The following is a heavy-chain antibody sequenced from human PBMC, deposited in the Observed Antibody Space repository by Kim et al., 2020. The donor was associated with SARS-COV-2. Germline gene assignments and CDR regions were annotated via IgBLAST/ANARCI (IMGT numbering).Heavy chain of an antibody. V-gene: IGHV4-34*01. D-gene: IGHD3-10*01. J-gene: IGHJ5*02. CDR3: ARGVSGYYGSGSYPSWFDP. Sequence: SRVTISVDTSKNQFSLKLSSVTAADTAVYYCARGVSGYYGSGSYPSWFDPWGQGTLVTVSS.